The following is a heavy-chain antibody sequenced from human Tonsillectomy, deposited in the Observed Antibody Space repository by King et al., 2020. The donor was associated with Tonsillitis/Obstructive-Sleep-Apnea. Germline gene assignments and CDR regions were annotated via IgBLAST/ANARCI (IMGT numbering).Heavy chain of an antibody. CDR3: ARDTAGTTDAFDI. CDR2: IWYDGSNK. V-gene: IGHV3-33*01. Sequence: VQLVGSGGGVVQPGRSLRLSCAASGFTFSSYGMHWVRQAPGKGLEWVAVIWYDGSNKYYADSVKGRFTISRDNSKNTLYLQMNSLRAEDTAVYYCARDTAGTTDAFDIWGQGTMVTVSS. J-gene: IGHJ3*02. CDR1: GFTFSSYG. D-gene: IGHD1-7*01.